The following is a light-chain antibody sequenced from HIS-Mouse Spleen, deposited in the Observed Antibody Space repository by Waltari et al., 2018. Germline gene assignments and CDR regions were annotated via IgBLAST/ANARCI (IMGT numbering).Light chain of an antibody. CDR2: EGS. CDR3: CSYAGSSTLV. V-gene: IGLV2-23*01. Sequence: QSALTQPASVSGSPGQSITISCTGTSSTVGSYNLFSWYQQHPGKAPKLMIDEGSKRPSGVSNRFSGSKSGNTASLTISGLQAEDEADYYCCSYAGSSTLVFGGGTKLTVL. CDR1: SSTVGSYNL. J-gene: IGLJ3*02.